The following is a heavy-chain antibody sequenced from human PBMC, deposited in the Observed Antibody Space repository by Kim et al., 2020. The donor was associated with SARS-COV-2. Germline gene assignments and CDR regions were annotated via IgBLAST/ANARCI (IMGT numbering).Heavy chain of an antibody. J-gene: IGHJ4*02. CDR3: AKVHCSTTSCYTTGLRFFDY. D-gene: IGHD2-2*02. V-gene: IGHV3-23*01. CDR1: GFTFRDYA. CDR2: ITGSGGTT. Sequence: GGSLRLSCSASGFTFRDYAMSWVRQAPGKGLEWVSVITGSGGTTDSADSVRGRFTISRDTSKSTLFLQMNSLRAEDTAVYYCAKVHCSTTSCYTTGLRFFDYWGQGTQVTVSS.